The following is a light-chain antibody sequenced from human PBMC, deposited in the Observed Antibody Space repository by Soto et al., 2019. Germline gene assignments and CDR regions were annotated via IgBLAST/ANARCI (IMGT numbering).Light chain of an antibody. CDR3: QQRSNWPPIT. V-gene: IGKV1-5*01. J-gene: IGKJ5*01. CDR1: QSISSW. Sequence: DIQMTQSPSTLSASVGDRVTITCRASQSISSWLAWYQQKPGTAPKLLIYHASTLERGVPSRFSGSGSGTEFTLTISSLEPEDFAVYYCQQRSNWPPITFGQGTRLEIK. CDR2: HAS.